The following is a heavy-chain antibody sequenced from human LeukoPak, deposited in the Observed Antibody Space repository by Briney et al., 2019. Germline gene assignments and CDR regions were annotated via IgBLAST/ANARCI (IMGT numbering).Heavy chain of an antibody. J-gene: IGHJ5*02. Sequence: PSETLSLTCTVSGGSVSSGSYYWSWIRQPPGKGLEWIGYIYYSGSTNYNPSLKSRVTISVDTSKNQFSLKLSSVTAADTAVYYCARGGPRRSRIVVVITTKVWFDPWGQGTLVTVSS. D-gene: IGHD3-22*01. CDR1: GGSVSSGSYY. V-gene: IGHV4-61*01. CDR2: IYYSGST. CDR3: ARGGPRRSRIVVVITTKVWFDP.